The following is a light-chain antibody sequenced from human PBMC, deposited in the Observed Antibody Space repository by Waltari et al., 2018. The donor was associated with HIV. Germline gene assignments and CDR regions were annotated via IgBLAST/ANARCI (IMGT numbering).Light chain of an antibody. V-gene: IGKV1-5*03. CDR2: RAS. Sequence: IQMTQSPPTLSASIGARVTIPCRASQSIGTLLAWYQQKPGKAPKLLIYRASTLESGVPSRCSGSGSGTDFTLTISSLQPDDFATYYCQQYNTFGFGPGTKVDIK. J-gene: IGKJ3*01. CDR3: QQYNTFG. CDR1: QSIGTL.